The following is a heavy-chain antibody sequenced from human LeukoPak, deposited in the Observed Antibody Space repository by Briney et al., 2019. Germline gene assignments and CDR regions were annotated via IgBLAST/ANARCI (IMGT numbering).Heavy chain of an antibody. J-gene: IGHJ6*02. CDR3: ARDLPTNYYDSSGRGYYTGMDV. D-gene: IGHD3-22*01. CDR2: INPNSGGT. CDR1: GYTFTGYY. V-gene: IGHV1-2*02. Sequence: GASVKVSCKASGYTFTGYYMHWVRQAPGQGLEWMGWINPNSGGTNYAQKFQGRVTMTRDTSISTAYMELSRLRSDDTAVYYCARDLPTNYYDSSGRGYYTGMDVWGQGTTVTVSS.